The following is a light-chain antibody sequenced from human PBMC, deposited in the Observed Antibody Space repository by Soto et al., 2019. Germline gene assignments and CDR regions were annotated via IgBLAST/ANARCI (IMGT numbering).Light chain of an antibody. CDR3: QQYNKWPRT. CDR1: QSARSS. Sequence: EVVMTQSPATLSVSPGERATLSCKASQSARSSLGWYQQKPGQPPRLLIHDVSIRATGIPARFNGSGSGTDFTLTISRLEPEDFAVYYCQQYNKWPRTFGQGTKVDIK. V-gene: IGKV3-15*01. CDR2: DVS. J-gene: IGKJ1*01.